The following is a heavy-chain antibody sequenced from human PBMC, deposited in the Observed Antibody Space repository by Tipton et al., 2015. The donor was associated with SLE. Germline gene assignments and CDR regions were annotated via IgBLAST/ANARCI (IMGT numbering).Heavy chain of an antibody. CDR3: AREEANYYDSSHAFDI. V-gene: IGHV4-39*07. Sequence: TLSLTCTVSGGSISSSSYYWGWIRQPPGKGLEWIGNIYYSGSTNYNPSLKSRVTISEDTSKNQFSLKLSSVTAADTAVYYCAREEANYYDSSHAFDIWGQGTMVTVSS. J-gene: IGHJ3*02. D-gene: IGHD3-22*01. CDR1: GGSISSSSYY. CDR2: IYYSGST.